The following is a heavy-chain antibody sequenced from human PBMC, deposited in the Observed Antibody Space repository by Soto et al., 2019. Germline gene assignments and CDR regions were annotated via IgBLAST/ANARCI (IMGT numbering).Heavy chain of an antibody. J-gene: IGHJ6*02. CDR1: GYTFTSYY. CDR3: AKTQGGSSSWYLYYGMDV. Sequence: ASVKVSCKASGYTFTSYYMDWVRQAPGQGLEWMGIINPSGGTTNYADSVKGRFTISRDNSKNTLYLQMNGLRAEDAAVYYCAKTQGGSSSWYLYYGMDVWGQGTTVTVSS. CDR2: INPSGGTT. D-gene: IGHD6-13*01. V-gene: IGHV1-46*04.